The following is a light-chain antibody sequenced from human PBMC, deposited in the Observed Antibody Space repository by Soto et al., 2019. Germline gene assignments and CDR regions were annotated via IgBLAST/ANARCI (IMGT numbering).Light chain of an antibody. V-gene: IGKV3-15*01. J-gene: IGKJ5*01. CDR3: QQYSNWPPIT. CDR1: QSISPY. Sequence: EILLAQVSVTLSLSPGQRTTLSRRASQSISPYLAWYQVKPGQAPRLLIYGTSTRATGIPARFSGSGSGTEFTLTISSLQSEDFAVYYCQQYSNWPPITFGQGTRLEIK. CDR2: GTS.